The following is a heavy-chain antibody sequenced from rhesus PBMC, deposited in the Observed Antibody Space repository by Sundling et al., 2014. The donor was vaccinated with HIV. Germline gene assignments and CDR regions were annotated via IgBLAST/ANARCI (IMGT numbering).Heavy chain of an antibody. CDR2: IYGSGSST. CDR3: ARDRVGYGNYYDYFDY. CDR1: GGSISSSY. J-gene: IGHJ4*01. V-gene: IGHV4-169*02. Sequence: QLQLQESGPGLVKPSETLSVTCAVSGGSISSSYWSWIRQAPGKGLEWIGYIYGSGSSTNYNPSLKSRVTLSVDTSKNQFSLKLSSVTAADTAVYYCARDRVGYGNYYDYFDYWGQGVLVTVSS. D-gene: IGHD4-35*01.